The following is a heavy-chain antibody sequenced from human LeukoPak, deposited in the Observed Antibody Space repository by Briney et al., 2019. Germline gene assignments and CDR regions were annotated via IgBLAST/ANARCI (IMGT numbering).Heavy chain of an antibody. CDR1: GGSISSGGYY. CDR3: ARMRGYSYGKIDY. J-gene: IGHJ4*02. D-gene: IGHD5-18*01. Sequence: PSETLSLTCTVSGGSISSGGYYWSWIRQHPGKGLEWIGYIYYSGSTYYNPSLKSRVTISVDTSKNQFSLKLSSATAADTAVYYCARMRGYSYGKIDYWGQGTLVTVSS. CDR2: IYYSGST. V-gene: IGHV4-31*03.